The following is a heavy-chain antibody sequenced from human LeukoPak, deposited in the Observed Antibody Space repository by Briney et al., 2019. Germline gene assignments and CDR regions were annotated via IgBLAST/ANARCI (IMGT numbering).Heavy chain of an antibody. D-gene: IGHD3-22*01. CDR3: TTDSSVGADAFDI. V-gene: IGHV3-15*01. CDR1: GFTFSNAW. Sequence: GGSLRLSCAASGFTFSNAWMSWVRQAPGKGLEWVGRIKSKTDGGTTDYAAPVKGRFTISRDDSKNTLYLQMNSLKTEDTAVYYCTTDSSVGADAFDIWGQGTMVTVSS. J-gene: IGHJ3*02. CDR2: IKSKTDGGTT.